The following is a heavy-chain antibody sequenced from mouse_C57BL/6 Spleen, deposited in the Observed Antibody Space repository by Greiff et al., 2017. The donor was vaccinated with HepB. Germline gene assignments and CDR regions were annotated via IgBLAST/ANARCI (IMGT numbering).Heavy chain of an antibody. CDR3: ARGEDYYGSYWYFDV. J-gene: IGHJ1*03. CDR1: GYSITSGYY. D-gene: IGHD1-1*01. CDR2: ISYDGSN. V-gene: IGHV3-6*01. Sequence: VQLQESGPGLVKPSQSLSLTCSVTGYSITSGYYWNWIRQFPGNKLEWMGYISYDGSNNYNPSLKNRISITRDTSKNQFFLKLNSVTTEDTATYYCARGEDYYGSYWYFDVWGTGTTVTVSS.